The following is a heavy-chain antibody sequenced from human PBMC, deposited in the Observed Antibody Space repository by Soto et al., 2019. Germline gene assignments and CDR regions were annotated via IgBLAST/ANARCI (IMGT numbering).Heavy chain of an antibody. CDR2: IWYDGSNK. V-gene: IGHV3-33*01. D-gene: IGHD3-10*01. CDR3: ARDGSGSYYYYYYGMDV. J-gene: IGHJ6*02. Sequence: PGGSLRLSCAASGFTFSSYGMHWVRQAPGKGLEWVAVIWYDGSNKYYADSVKGRFTISRDNSKNTLYLQMNSLRAEDTAVYYCARDGSGSYYYYYYGMDVWGQGTTVTVSS. CDR1: GFTFSSYG.